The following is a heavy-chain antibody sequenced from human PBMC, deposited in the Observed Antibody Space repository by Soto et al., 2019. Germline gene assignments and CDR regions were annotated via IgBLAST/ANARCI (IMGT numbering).Heavy chain of an antibody. J-gene: IGHJ6*02. CDR3: ARPTYYYDSSGPIENYYYYGMDV. CDR1: GYSFTSYW. Sequence: GESLKISCKGSGYSFTSYWIGWVRQMPGKGPEWMGIIYPGDSDTRYSPSFQGQVTISADKSISTAYLQWSSLKASDTAMYYCARPTYYYDSSGPIENYYYYGMDVWGQGTTVTVSS. V-gene: IGHV5-51*01. CDR2: IYPGDSDT. D-gene: IGHD3-22*01.